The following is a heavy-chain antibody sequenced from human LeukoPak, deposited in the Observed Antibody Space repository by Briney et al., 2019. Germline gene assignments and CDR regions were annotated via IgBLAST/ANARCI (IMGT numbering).Heavy chain of an antibody. CDR3: ARDLGPAYGETGDFDY. CDR2: IYYSGTT. CDR1: GGSFSGYY. Sequence: SETLSLTCAVYGGSFSGYYWSWIRQPPGKGLEWIGNIYYSGTTYYNPSLKSRVTMSVDTSKNQFSLSLYSVTAADTAVYYCARDLGPAYGETGDFDYWGQGTLVTVSS. V-gene: IGHV4-59*12. D-gene: IGHD4-17*01. J-gene: IGHJ4*02.